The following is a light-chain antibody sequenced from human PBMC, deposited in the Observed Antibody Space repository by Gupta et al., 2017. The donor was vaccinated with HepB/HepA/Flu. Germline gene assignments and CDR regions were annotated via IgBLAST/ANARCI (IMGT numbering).Light chain of an antibody. V-gene: IGLV1-40*01. Sequence: QSVLTQPPSVSGAPGQRVTISCTGSSSNIGANYDVHWYQQVPGTAPKLLIFGVTNRPSGVPDRFSGSKSGTSASLAIIGLQAEDEADYYCQTYDSSLDDVVFGGGTKLTVL. CDR3: QTYDSSLDDVV. CDR1: SSNIGANYD. J-gene: IGLJ2*01. CDR2: GVT.